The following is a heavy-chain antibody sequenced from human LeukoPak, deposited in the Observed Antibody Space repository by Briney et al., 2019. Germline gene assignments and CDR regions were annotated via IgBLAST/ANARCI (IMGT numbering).Heavy chain of an antibody. D-gene: IGHD5-12*01. CDR2: ISSSGSTI. CDR3: ARGPSGYHNT. V-gene: IGHV3-48*03. CDR1: GFTFSSYE. J-gene: IGHJ4*02. Sequence: GSLRLSCAASGFTFSSYEMNWVRQAPGKGLEWVSYISSSGSTIYYADSVKGRFTISRDNSKNTLYLQMNSLRAEDTAVYYCARGPSGYHNTGGQGTLVTVSS.